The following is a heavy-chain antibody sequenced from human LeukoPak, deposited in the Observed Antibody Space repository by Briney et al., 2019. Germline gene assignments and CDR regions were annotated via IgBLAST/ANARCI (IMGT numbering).Heavy chain of an antibody. Sequence: SETLSLTCTVSGGSISSYNWSWIRQPPGKGLEWSGYIYYSGTTSYNPSLKSRVTISVDTSKNQFSLKLSSVTAGDTAVYYCARNPPLYGDYVLDYWGQGTLVTVSS. D-gene: IGHD4-17*01. CDR1: GGSISSYN. CDR2: IYYSGTT. V-gene: IGHV4-59*01. J-gene: IGHJ4*02. CDR3: ARNPPLYGDYVLDY.